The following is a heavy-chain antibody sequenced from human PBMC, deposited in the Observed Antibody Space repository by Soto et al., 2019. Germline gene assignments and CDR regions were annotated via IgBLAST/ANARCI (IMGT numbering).Heavy chain of an antibody. V-gene: IGHV1-3*01. Sequence: ASVKVSCKASGYTFTSYAMHWVRQAPGQRLEWMGWINAGNGNTKYSQKFQGRVTITRDTSASTAYMELSSLRSEDTAVYYCARAGPGYSYGFVFDYWGQGTLVTVS. CDR2: INAGNGNT. J-gene: IGHJ4*02. D-gene: IGHD5-18*01. CDR3: ARAGPGYSYGFVFDY. CDR1: GYTFTSYA.